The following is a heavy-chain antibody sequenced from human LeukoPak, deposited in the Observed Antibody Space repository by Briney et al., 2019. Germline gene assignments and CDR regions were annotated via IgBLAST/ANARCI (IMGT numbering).Heavy chain of an antibody. Sequence: PSETLSLTCTVSGGSISSGGYYWSWIRQHPGKGLEWIGYIYYSGSTYYNPSLKSRVTISVDTSKNQFSLKLSSVTAADTAVYYCARSAGTGAIAAAGTSAFDIWGQGTMVTVSS. CDR1: GGSISSGGYY. D-gene: IGHD6-13*01. J-gene: IGHJ3*02. CDR2: IYYSGST. V-gene: IGHV4-31*03. CDR3: ARSAGTGAIAAAGTSAFDI.